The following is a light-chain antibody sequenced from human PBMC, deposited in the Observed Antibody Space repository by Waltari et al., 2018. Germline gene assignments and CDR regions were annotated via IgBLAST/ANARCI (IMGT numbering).Light chain of an antibody. CDR1: SSDVGGYNY. V-gene: IGLV2-11*01. CDR3: CSYAGSSIVV. Sequence: QSALTQPRSVSGSPGQSVTIYCTGPSSDVGGYNYVSWYQHRPGKAPKLMIYDVTTRPSGVPDRFSGSKSGNTASLTISGLQAEDDADYYCCSYAGSSIVVFGGGTKLTVL. J-gene: IGLJ2*01. CDR2: DVT.